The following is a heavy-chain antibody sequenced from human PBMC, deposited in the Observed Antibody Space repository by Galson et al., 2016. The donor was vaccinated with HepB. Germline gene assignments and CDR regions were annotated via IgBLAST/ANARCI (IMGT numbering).Heavy chain of an antibody. J-gene: IGHJ4*02. Sequence: SLRLSCAASGFTFSHYAMHWVRQAPGKGLDWVAVISYDGSNNYYADSVRGRFTISRENSKNTLYLQMNGLRAEDTAVYYCARAHGVVQGTLSFWGQGTLVTVSS. CDR3: ARAHGVVQGTLSF. CDR1: GFTFSHYA. CDR2: ISYDGSNN. D-gene: IGHD1-1*01. V-gene: IGHV3-30*04.